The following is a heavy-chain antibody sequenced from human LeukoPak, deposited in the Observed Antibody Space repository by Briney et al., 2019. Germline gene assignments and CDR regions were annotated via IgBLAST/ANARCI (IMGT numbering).Heavy chain of an antibody. CDR1: GFTFSSYG. J-gene: IGHJ3*02. V-gene: IGHV3-33*06. CDR3: AKGSMIVVAHDAFDI. CDR2: IWYDGSNK. Sequence: PGRSLRLSCAASGFTFSSYGMHWVRQAPGKGLEWVAVIWYDGSNKYYADSVKGRFTISRDNSKNTLYLQMNSLRAEDTAVYYCAKGSMIVVAHDAFDIWGQGTMVTVSS. D-gene: IGHD3-22*01.